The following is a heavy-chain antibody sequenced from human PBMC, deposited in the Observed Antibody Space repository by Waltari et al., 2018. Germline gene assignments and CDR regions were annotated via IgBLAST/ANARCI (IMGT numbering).Heavy chain of an antibody. CDR1: GNSLSANY. Sequence: EIRLLQSGAAVKKPGATVKISCKASGNSLSANYIPWVQQVPGKGLEWIGRIDPEDGETIYAEKFEDRVTLTADLATETAYLELSRLSSDDTATYYCARRSGHCDGTTCSAGWFDPWGQGTLVKVSS. J-gene: IGHJ5*02. V-gene: IGHV1-69-2*01. CDR3: ARRSGHCDGTTCSAGWFDP. D-gene: IGHD2-2*01. CDR2: IDPEDGET.